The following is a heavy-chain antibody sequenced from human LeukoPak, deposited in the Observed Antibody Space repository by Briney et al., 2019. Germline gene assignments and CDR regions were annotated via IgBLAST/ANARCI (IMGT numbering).Heavy chain of an antibody. J-gene: IGHJ4*02. V-gene: IGHV4-59*01. Sequence: PSETLSLTCTVSGGSISSYYWSWIRLPPGKGLEWIGYIYYSGSTNYNPSLKSRVTISVDTSENQFSLKLSSVTAADTAVYYCASPSEDSSGWESFDYWGQGTLVTVSS. D-gene: IGHD6-19*01. CDR2: IYYSGST. CDR1: GGSISSYY. CDR3: ASPSEDSSGWESFDY.